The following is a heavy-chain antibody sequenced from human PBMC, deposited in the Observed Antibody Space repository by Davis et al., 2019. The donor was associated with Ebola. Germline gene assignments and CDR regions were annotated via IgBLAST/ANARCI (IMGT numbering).Heavy chain of an antibody. CDR1: GFTFSSYA. CDR2: ISGSGGST. J-gene: IGHJ6*02. V-gene: IGHV3-23*01. CDR3: AKDVGAVAGTGSYYYYYYGMDV. Sequence: GESLKISCAASGFTFSSYAMSWVRQAPGKGLEWVSAISGSGGSTYYADSVKGRFTISRDNSKNTLYLQMNSLRAEDTAVYYCAKDVGAVAGTGSYYYYYYGMDVWGQGTTVTVSS. D-gene: IGHD6-19*01.